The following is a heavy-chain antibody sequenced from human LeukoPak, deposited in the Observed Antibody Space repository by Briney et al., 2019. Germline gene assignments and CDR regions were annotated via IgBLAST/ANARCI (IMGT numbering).Heavy chain of an antibody. V-gene: IGHV3-64*01. D-gene: IGHD5-12*01. CDR2: ISSNGGST. CDR1: GFTFSRYA. Sequence: PGGSLRLSCAASGFTFSRYAMHWVRQAPGKGLEYVSAISSNGGSTYYANSVKGRFTISRDNSKNTLYLQMGSLRAEDMAVYYCARTPRGYDLRTGYYYYYMDVWGKGTTVTVSS. CDR3: ARTPRGYDLRTGYYYYYMDV. J-gene: IGHJ6*03.